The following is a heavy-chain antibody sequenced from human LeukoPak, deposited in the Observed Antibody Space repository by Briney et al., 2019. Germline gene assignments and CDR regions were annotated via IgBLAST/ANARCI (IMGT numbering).Heavy chain of an antibody. CDR3: ARHYVFVRGGSSFDY. CDR2: IYYTGST. CDR1: GGSISGSY. J-gene: IGHJ4*02. Sequence: SETLSLTCTVSGGSISGSYWSWIRQPPGKGLEWIGYIYYTGSTNYNPSLKSRITISLDTSKNQFSLKLTSVTAADTAVYYCARHYVFVRGGSSFDYWGQGTLVTVSS. D-gene: IGHD3-16*01. V-gene: IGHV4-59*08.